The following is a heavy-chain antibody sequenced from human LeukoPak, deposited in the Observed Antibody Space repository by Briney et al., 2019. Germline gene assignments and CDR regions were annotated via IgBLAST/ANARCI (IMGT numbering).Heavy chain of an antibody. CDR3: ARLTQLARGRY. CDR1: GFTFRSYG. Sequence: GGSLRLSCAASGFTFRSYGMSWVRQAPGKGLEWVANIKQDGSEKYYVDSVKGRFTVSRDNAENSLYLQMSSLRAEDTAVYYCARLTQLARGRYWGQGTLVTVSS. CDR2: IKQDGSEK. J-gene: IGHJ4*02. D-gene: IGHD6-6*01. V-gene: IGHV3-7*03.